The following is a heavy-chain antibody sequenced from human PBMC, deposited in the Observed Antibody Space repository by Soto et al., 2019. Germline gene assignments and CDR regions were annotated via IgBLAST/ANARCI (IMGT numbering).Heavy chain of an antibody. V-gene: IGHV5-51*01. J-gene: IGHJ6*03. CDR1: GYSFTSYW. Sequence: EVQLVQSGAEVKKPGESLKISCKGSGYSFTSYWIGWVRQMPGKGLEWMGIIYPGDSDTRYSPSFQGQVTISAEKSISTAHLQWSSLKASDTAMYYCARHNGRGYWAGNYYYYMDVWGKGTTVTVSS. CDR3: ARHNGRGYWAGNYYYYMDV. CDR2: IYPGDSDT. D-gene: IGHD3-22*01.